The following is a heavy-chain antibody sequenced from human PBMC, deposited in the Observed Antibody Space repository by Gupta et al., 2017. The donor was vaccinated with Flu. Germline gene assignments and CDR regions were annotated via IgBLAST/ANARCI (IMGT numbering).Heavy chain of an antibody. Sequence: EVQLVESGGGLVQPGGSLRLSCAASGFSFNTYWMHWVRQAPGTGLVWVSRINSDGSNTNYADSVEGRFTISRDNAKSTLYLQMNSLRAEDTAVYYCASGHDYAWAFDVLGQGTMVTVSS. D-gene: IGHD4-17*01. V-gene: IGHV3-74*01. CDR1: GFSFNTYW. J-gene: IGHJ3*01. CDR2: INSDGSNT. CDR3: ASGHDYAWAFDV.